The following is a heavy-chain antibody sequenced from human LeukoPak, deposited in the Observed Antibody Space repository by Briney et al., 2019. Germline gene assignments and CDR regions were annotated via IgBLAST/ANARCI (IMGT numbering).Heavy chain of an antibody. CDR1: GFTLSSYA. Sequence: GGSLRLSCAASGFTLSSYAMSWVRQAPGRGVEWVSTISGSGGSTYYADSVKGRFIISRDNSKNTLFMQMNSLRAADTAVYYCAKDFNYFDSSGYYRNFDCWGQGTLVTVSS. D-gene: IGHD3-22*01. V-gene: IGHV3-23*01. CDR3: AKDFNYFDSSGYYRNFDC. CDR2: ISGSGGST. J-gene: IGHJ4*02.